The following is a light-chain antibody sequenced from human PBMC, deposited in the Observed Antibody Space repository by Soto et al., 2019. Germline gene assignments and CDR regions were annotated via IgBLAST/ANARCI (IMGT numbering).Light chain of an antibody. Sequence: IQMTQSPSSLSASVGDRVTITCRASQRISSYLNWYQKKPGKDPRLLIYAASSLQSGVPPRFSGSGSGTDFNLAISSLQTEDSATYYCLQEINYTWTFGQGTKVDIK. CDR3: LQEINYTWT. J-gene: IGKJ1*01. CDR2: AAS. V-gene: IGKV1-6*01. CDR1: QRISSY.